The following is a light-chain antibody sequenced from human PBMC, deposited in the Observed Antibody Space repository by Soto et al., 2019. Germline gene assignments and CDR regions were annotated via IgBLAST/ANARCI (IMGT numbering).Light chain of an antibody. J-gene: IGKJ5*01. V-gene: IGKV3-20*01. CDR2: GAS. CDR1: QSVSSSY. Sequence: EMGLTQSPATLSLSQGERATLSCRASQSVSSSYLAWYQQKPGQAPRLLIYGASSRATGIPDRFSGSGSGTDFTLTISRLEPEDFAVYYCQQYGSSLITFGQGTRLEIK. CDR3: QQYGSSLIT.